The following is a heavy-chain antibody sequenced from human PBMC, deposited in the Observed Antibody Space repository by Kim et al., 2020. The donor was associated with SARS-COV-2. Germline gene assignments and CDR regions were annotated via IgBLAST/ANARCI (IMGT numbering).Heavy chain of an antibody. D-gene: IGHD3-10*01. CDR3: ARDDYGSGSYHLDY. Sequence: DAVKGRFTISRDNSKNTLYLQMNSLRAEDTAVYYCARDDYGSGSYHLDYWGQGTLVTVSS. V-gene: IGHV3-30*07. J-gene: IGHJ4*02.